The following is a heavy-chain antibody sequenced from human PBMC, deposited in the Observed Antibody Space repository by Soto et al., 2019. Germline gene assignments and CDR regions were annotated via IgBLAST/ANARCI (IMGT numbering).Heavy chain of an antibody. Sequence: SETLSLTCAVYGGSFSGYYWTWIRQPPGTGLEWIGEINHSRSTNYNPSLKSRVTISVDTSKNQFSLKLTSVTAADTAVYYCARETYYYDSSGYPHPGFVEYWGQGTLVTVSS. CDR1: GGSFSGYY. CDR2: INHSRST. V-gene: IGHV4-34*01. J-gene: IGHJ4*02. D-gene: IGHD3-22*01. CDR3: ARETYYYDSSGYPHPGFVEY.